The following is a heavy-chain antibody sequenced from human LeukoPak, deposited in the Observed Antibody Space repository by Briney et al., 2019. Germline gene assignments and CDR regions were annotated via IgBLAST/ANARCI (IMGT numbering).Heavy chain of an antibody. V-gene: IGHV3-21*04. CDR2: ISSSSSYI. Sequence: GGSLRLSCVASGFTFSSYSMNWVRQAPGKGLEWVSSISSSSSYIYYADSVKGRFTISRDNAKNSLYLQMNSLRAEDTAVYYCAKEEGVLRFLEWLEDYYGMDVWGQGTTVTVSS. D-gene: IGHD3-3*01. CDR3: AKEEGVLRFLEWLEDYYGMDV. J-gene: IGHJ6*02. CDR1: GFTFSSYS.